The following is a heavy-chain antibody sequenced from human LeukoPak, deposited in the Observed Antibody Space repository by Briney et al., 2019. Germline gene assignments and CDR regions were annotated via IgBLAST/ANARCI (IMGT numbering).Heavy chain of an antibody. CDR1: GSTFTSFD. J-gene: IGHJ4*02. V-gene: IGHV1-8*01. CDR3: ARGWGLDGYSYYFDY. Sequence: ASVKVSCKASGSTFTSFDINWVRQATGQGLEWMGWMNPNSGNTGYAQKFQGRVTMTRNTSISTAYMELSSLRSEDTAVYYCARGWGLDGYSYYFDYWGQGTLVTVSS. D-gene: IGHD5-24*01. CDR2: MNPNSGNT.